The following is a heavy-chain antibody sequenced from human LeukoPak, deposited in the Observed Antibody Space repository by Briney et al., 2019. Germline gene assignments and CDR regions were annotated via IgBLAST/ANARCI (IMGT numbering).Heavy chain of an antibody. Sequence: PSETLSLTCTVSGGSISSSSYYWGWIRQPPGKGLEWIGSIYYSGSTYYNPSLKSRVTISVDTSKNQFSLKLSSVTAADTAVYYCARLRVDSGSYRVYYYYMDVWGKGTTVTVSS. CDR3: ARLRVDSGSYRVYYYYMDV. J-gene: IGHJ6*03. CDR2: IYYSGST. D-gene: IGHD1-26*01. CDR1: GGSISSSSYY. V-gene: IGHV4-39*07.